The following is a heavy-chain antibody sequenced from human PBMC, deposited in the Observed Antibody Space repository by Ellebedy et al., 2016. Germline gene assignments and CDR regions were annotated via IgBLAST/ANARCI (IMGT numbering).Heavy chain of an antibody. Sequence: SETLSLTCSVSRGSFGGFSWAWIRQPPGKGLEWIGDINHTGDTNYNSSLQSRLTISEDASKTHSSLRLTSMTAADTGLSFCARLSCWGTTCLSPSAFDLWGPGTMVTVSS. CDR1: RGSFGGFS. D-gene: IGHD2/OR15-2a*01. CDR3: ARLSCWGTTCLSPSAFDL. J-gene: IGHJ3*01. CDR2: INHTGDT. V-gene: IGHV4-34*01.